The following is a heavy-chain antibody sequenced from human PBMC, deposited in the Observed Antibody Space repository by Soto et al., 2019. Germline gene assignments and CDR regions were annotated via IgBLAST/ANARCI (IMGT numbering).Heavy chain of an antibody. Sequence: ASVKVSCKASGYTFTSYDINWVRQATGQGLEWMGWMNPNSGNTGYAQKFQGRVTMTRNTSISTAYMELSSLRSEDTAVYYCARGGGHGDYVSYYYYGMDVWGQGTTVTVSS. CDR2: MNPNSGNT. D-gene: IGHD4-17*01. CDR3: ARGGGHGDYVSYYYYGMDV. J-gene: IGHJ6*02. V-gene: IGHV1-8*01. CDR1: GYTFTSYD.